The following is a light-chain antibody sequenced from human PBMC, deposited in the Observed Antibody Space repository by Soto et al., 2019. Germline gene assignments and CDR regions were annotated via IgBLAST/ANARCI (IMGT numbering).Light chain of an antibody. CDR1: QSVSGY. J-gene: IGKJ4*01. CDR3: QQYGSSPLT. Sequence: EIVLTQSPGTLSLSVGERATLSCRASQSVSGYLAWYQQTPGQAPRLLIYDASNRATGIPDRFSGSGSGTDFALTINRLEPEDFRVYYCQQYGSSPLTFGGGTTVDI. V-gene: IGKV3-20*01. CDR2: DAS.